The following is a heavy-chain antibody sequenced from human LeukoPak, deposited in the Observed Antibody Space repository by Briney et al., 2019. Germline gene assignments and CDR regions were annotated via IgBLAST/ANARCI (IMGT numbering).Heavy chain of an antibody. CDR1: GGTFSSYA. CDR2: IIPILGIA. CDR3: ARETRDYDFWSGYTTDY. J-gene: IGHJ4*02. V-gene: IGHV1-69*04. Sequence: ASVKVSCKASGGTFSSYAISWVRQAPGQGLEWMGRIIPILGIANYAQKFQGRVTITADKSTSTAYMELSSLRSEDTAVYYCARETRDYDFWSGYTTDYWGQGTLVTVSS. D-gene: IGHD3-3*01.